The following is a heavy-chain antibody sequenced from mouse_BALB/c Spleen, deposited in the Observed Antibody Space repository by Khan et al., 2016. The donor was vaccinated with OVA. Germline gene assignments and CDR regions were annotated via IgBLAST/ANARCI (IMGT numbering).Heavy chain of an antibody. CDR1: GYTFTDYY. Sequence: QVQLQQSGAELARPGASVKLSCKASGYTFTDYYINWVKQRTGQGLEWIGEISPGSGDTYYNEKFKGKATLTADKSSTTAYMQLSSLTSEASAVYLCERRKYFGYTFAYWGQGTLVTVSA. D-gene: IGHD1-2*01. CDR2: ISPGSGDT. J-gene: IGHJ3*01. V-gene: IGHV1-77*01. CDR3: ERRKYFGYTFAY.